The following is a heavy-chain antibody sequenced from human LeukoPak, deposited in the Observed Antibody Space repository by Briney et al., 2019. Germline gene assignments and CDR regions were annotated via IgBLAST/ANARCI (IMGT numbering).Heavy chain of an antibody. J-gene: IGHJ6*02. CDR2: FDPEDGET. Sequence: GASVKVSCKVSGYTLTELSMHWVRQAPGKGLEWMGGFDPEDGETIYAQKFQGRVTMTEDTSTDTAYMELSSLRSEDTAVYYCATAGVGATFYYYGMDVWGQGTTVTVSS. CDR3: ATAGVGATFYYYGMDV. D-gene: IGHD1-26*01. V-gene: IGHV1-24*01. CDR1: GYTLTELS.